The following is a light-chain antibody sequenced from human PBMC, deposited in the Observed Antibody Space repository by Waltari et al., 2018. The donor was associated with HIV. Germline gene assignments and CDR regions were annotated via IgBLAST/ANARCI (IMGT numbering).Light chain of an antibody. CDR3: QQDHHLPWA. Sequence: DIQMTQSPSSLSASVGDRVTISCQASQDISNHLNWYQQKPGKAPNLLIYDATKLETGAPSRFSGSGSGTDFTFTISSLQPADIATYYCQQDHHLPWAFGQGTKVEF. V-gene: IGKV1-33*01. J-gene: IGKJ1*01. CDR1: QDISNH. CDR2: DAT.